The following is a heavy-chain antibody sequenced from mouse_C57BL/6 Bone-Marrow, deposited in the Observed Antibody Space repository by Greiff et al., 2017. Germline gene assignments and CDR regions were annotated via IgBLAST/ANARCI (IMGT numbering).Heavy chain of an antibody. V-gene: IGHV5-15*04. Sequence: EVMLVESGGGLVQPGGSLKLSCAASGFTFSDYGLAWVRQAPRKGPEWVAFISNLAYSIYYADTVTGRFTISRENAKNTLYLERSSLRSEDTAMYYCARLRRGNFDYWGQGTTLTVSS. CDR3: ARLRRGNFDY. J-gene: IGHJ2*01. CDR2: ISNLAYSI. CDR1: GFTFSDYG.